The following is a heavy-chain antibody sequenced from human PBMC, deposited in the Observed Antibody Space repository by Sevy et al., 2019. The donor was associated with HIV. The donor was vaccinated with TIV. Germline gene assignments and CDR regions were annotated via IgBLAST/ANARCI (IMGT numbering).Heavy chain of an antibody. V-gene: IGHV1-69*13. CDR1: GGTFSSYA. J-gene: IGHJ6*02. CDR3: ARGRRAAAVKDYYGMDV. CDR2: IIPIFGTA. Sequence: ASVKVSCKASGGTFSSYAISWVRQAPGQGLEWMGGIIPIFGTANYAQKLQGRVTITADESTSTAYMELSSLRSEDTAVYYCARGRRAAAVKDYYGMDVWGQGTTVTVSS. D-gene: IGHD6-13*01.